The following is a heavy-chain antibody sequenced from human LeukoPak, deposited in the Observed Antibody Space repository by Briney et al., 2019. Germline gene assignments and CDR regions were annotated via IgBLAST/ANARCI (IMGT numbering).Heavy chain of an antibody. CDR3: ARDAYRYENDGFFDN. CDR1: GFTVSSDY. D-gene: IGHD3-10*01. V-gene: IGHV3-53*01. J-gene: IGHJ4*02. Sequence: GGSLRLSCAASGFTVSSDYMAWVRQAPGKGLDWVSIIYSGGNTYYADSVMGRFTISRDNSKNILYLQMNNLRAEDTAVYYCARDAYRYENDGFFDNWGQGTLVTVSS. CDR2: IYSGGNT.